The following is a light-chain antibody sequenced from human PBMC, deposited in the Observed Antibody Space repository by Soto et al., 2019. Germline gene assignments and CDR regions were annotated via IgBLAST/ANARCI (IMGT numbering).Light chain of an antibody. J-gene: IGKJ1*01. V-gene: IGKV3-15*01. CDR3: QQYNNWQT. CDR1: QSVSSSY. CDR2: AAS. Sequence: SQATLSFSPGKRAALCCRASQSVSSSYLVWHQQKPGQAPRLLIYAASARATGIPARFSGSGSGTEFTLTIRGLQSEDFGLYYCQQYNNWQTFGQGTKVDIK.